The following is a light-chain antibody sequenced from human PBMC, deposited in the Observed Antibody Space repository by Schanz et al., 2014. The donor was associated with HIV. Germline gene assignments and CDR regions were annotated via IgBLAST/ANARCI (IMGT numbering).Light chain of an antibody. CDR2: GAS. J-gene: IGKJ2*01. CDR1: QSVDSK. CDR3: QQYNNWHT. V-gene: IGKV3D-15*01. Sequence: EVVMTQSPATLSVSPGERATLSCRPSQSVDSKLAWYQQKTGQAPRLLIYGASTRATGIPARFSGSESGTEFTLTISSLQSEDFAVYFCQQYNNWHTFGQGTKLEIK.